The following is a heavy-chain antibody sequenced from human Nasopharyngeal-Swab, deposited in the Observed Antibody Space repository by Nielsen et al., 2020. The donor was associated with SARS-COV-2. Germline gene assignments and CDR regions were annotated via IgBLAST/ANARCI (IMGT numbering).Heavy chain of an antibody. CDR1: GFSFSIYW. Sequence: GGSLRLSCAASGFSFSIYWMHWVRQPPGKGLVWVSGISSDESTTTYADSVKGRFTISRDNTKNTLYLQMNSLRAEDTAVYYCARDSPWQELDYWGQGTTVTVSS. V-gene: IGHV3-74*01. CDR2: ISSDESTT. D-gene: IGHD1-1*01. J-gene: IGHJ4*03. CDR3: ARDSPWQELDY.